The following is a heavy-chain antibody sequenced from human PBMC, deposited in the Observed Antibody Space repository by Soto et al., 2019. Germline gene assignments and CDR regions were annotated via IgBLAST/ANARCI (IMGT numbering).Heavy chain of an antibody. J-gene: IGHJ4*02. CDR2: ISGSGGRS. V-gene: IGHV3-23*01. CDR1: GFTFSKYA. CDR3: AKAYFVWSSEQPYYFDY. D-gene: IGHD3-16*01. Sequence: EVQLLDSGGGLVQPGGSLRLSCAASGFTFSKYAMTWVRQGPGKGLEWVSGISGSGGRSYYADSVKGRFTISRDTSKSTLYLQMNSLRAEDTAVYYCAKAYFVWSSEQPYYFDYWGQGSLVTVSS.